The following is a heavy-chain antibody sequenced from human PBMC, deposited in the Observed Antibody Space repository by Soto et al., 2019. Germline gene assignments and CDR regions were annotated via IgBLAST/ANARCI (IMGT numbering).Heavy chain of an antibody. J-gene: IGHJ5*02. V-gene: IGHV3-74*01. Sequence: EVQMVESGGGLVQPGGSLRLSCAASRFTFSIYWMHWVRQAPGKGLVWVSRISTDGSSTSYADSVKGRFTISRDNAKNTLYVQMNSLRDEDTAVYYCGRGTSYWFDPWGQGTLVTVSS. CDR1: RFTFSIYW. CDR2: ISTDGSST. D-gene: IGHD1-1*01. CDR3: GRGTSYWFDP.